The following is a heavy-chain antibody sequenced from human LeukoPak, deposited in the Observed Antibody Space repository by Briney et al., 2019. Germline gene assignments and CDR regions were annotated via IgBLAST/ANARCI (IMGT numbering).Heavy chain of an antibody. CDR2: ISYDGSKT. Sequence: PGRSLRLSCAASGFTFNIYAMHWVRQAPGKGLEWVAVISYDGSKTYYADSVKGRFTISRDNSKNTLYLQMNSLRAEDTALYYCARTTYITGSSDFDYWGQGTLVTVSS. J-gene: IGHJ4*02. CDR1: GFTFNIYA. D-gene: IGHD1-26*01. V-gene: IGHV3-30-3*01. CDR3: ARTTYITGSSDFDY.